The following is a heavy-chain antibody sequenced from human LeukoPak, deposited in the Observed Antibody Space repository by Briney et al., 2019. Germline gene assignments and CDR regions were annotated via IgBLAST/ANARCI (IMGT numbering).Heavy chain of an antibody. D-gene: IGHD4-17*01. CDR2: MYNSGST. V-gene: IGHV4-59*01. CDR3: ARGIESYGDYGY. J-gene: IGHJ4*02. Sequence: SETLSLTCTVSGGSISGSYWSWIRQPPGKGLEWIAYMYNSGSTNYNPSLKSRVTISIDTSKNQFSLKLSSLTAADTAIYYYARGIESYGDYGYWDQGILVTVSS. CDR1: GGSISGSY.